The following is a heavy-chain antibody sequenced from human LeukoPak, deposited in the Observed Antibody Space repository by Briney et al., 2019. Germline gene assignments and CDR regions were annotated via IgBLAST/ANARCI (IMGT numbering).Heavy chain of an antibody. CDR1: GYSFTGYY. CDR2: INPNSGFT. Sequence: ASVKVSCKASGYSFTGYYLHWVRHAPGQGLEWMGWINPNSGFTNYEQKFQGRVTMTRDTSISTAYMELSRLRSDDTAVYYCARLADCSSSSCRSFDYWGQGTLVTVSS. J-gene: IGHJ4*02. D-gene: IGHD2-2*01. CDR3: ARLADCSSSSCRSFDY. V-gene: IGHV1-2*02.